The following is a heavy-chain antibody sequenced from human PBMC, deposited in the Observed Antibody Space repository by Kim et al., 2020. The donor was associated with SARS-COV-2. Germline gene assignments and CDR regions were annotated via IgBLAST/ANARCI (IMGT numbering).Heavy chain of an antibody. Sequence: SETLSLTCAVSGGSISSSNWWSWVRQPPGKGLEWIGEIYHSGSTNYNPSLKSRVTISVDKSKNQFSLKLSSVTAADTAVYYCARGIAVAPEYYYYGMDVWGQGTTVTVSS. J-gene: IGHJ6*02. CDR1: GGSISSSNW. V-gene: IGHV4-4*02. CDR3: ARGIAVAPEYYYYGMDV. D-gene: IGHD6-19*01. CDR2: IYHSGST.